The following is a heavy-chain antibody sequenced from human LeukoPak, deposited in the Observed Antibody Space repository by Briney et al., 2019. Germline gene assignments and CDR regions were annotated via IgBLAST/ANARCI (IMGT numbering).Heavy chain of an antibody. J-gene: IGHJ4*02. Sequence: PSETLSLTCTVFGGSISSGYYYWNWIRQHPGKGLEWIGFIRYSGSTYYNPSLRSRVTISIDTSKNQFSLNLSSVTAADTAVYYCARDGIAATGSPFDYWGQGALVTVSS. CDR2: IRYSGST. D-gene: IGHD6-13*01. CDR3: ARDGIAATGSPFDY. CDR1: GGSISSGYYY. V-gene: IGHV4-31*03.